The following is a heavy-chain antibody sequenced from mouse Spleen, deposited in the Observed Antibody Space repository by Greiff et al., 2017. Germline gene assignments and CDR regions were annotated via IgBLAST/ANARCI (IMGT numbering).Heavy chain of an antibody. J-gene: IGHJ2*01. CDR2: ISYDGSN. CDR3: ARERDYGYDYFDD. Sequence: DVKLQESGPGLVKPSQSLSLTCSVTGYSITSGYYWNWIRQFPGNKLEWMGYISYDGSNNYNPSLKNRISITRDTSKNQFFLKLNSVTTEDTATYYCARERDYGYDYFDDWGQGTTLTVSS. D-gene: IGHD1-2*01. CDR1: GYSITSGYY. V-gene: IGHV3-6*01.